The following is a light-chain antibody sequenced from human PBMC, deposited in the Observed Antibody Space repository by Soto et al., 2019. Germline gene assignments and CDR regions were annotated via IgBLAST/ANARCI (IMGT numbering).Light chain of an antibody. V-gene: IGKV3D-15*01. Sequence: EIVLTQSPGTLSLSPGERATLSCRATQSVTITNLAWYQQKPGQPPRLLIYGASSRATGIPDRFSGSGSGTEFTLTISSLQSEDFAVYYCQQYNNWPQTFGQGTKVDIK. J-gene: IGKJ1*01. CDR2: GAS. CDR1: QSVTITN. CDR3: QQYNNWPQT.